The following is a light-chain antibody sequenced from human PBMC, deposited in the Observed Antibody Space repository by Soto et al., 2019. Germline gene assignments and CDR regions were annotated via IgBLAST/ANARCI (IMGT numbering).Light chain of an antibody. Sequence: EIVLTQSPGTLSLSPGERATLSCRASQSVSSSFLAWYQQKPGQAPRLLIYAASRRATGIPDRFSGSGSGTDFTLTISRLEPEDFAVYYCQQYGSSVFSFGPGTKADIK. J-gene: IGKJ3*01. CDR1: QSVSSSF. V-gene: IGKV3-20*01. CDR3: QQYGSSVFS. CDR2: AAS.